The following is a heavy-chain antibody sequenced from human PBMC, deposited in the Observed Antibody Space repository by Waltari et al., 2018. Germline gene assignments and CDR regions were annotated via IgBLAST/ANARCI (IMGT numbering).Heavy chain of an antibody. CDR1: GYTFPSHG. V-gene: IGHV1-18*01. D-gene: IGHD6-13*01. CDR3: ARDALTMAAAGILNY. Sequence: QVQLVQSGAEVPTPGAPVQVSCKASGYTFPSHGTRWLRHDPGQGLGWMGWISAYNGNTNYEQKLQGRVTMTTDTSTSTAYMELRSLRSDDTAVYYCARDALTMAAAGILNYWGQGTLVTVSS. CDR2: ISAYNGNT. J-gene: IGHJ4*02.